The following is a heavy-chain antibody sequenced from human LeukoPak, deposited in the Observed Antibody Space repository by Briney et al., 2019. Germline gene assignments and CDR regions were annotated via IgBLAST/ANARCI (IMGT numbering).Heavy chain of an antibody. V-gene: IGHV1-18*01. CDR1: GYTFTSYG. CDR2: ISAYNGNT. CDR3: ARGGYQSSGWYRFAFDI. D-gene: IGHD6-19*01. Sequence: ASVKVSCKASGYTFTSYGISWVRQAPGQGLEWMGWISAYNGNTNYAQKLQGRVTMTTDTSTSTAYMELRSLRSDDTAVYYCARGGYQSSGWYRFAFDIWGQGTMVTVSS. J-gene: IGHJ3*02.